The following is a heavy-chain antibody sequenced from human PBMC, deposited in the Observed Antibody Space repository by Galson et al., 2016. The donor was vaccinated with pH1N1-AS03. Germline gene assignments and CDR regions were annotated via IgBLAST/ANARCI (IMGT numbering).Heavy chain of an antibody. CDR2: INHSGST. Sequence: ETLSLTCAVYGGSFNNYYWNWIRQSPGKGLEWVGEINHSGSTDYNPSLKSRVTISVDPSKNQISLNLNSVTAADTAVYYCARGSYSSGWYRGRNAFDVWGKGTTVTVSS. CDR3: ARGSYSSGWYRGRNAFDV. CDR1: GGSFNNYY. V-gene: IGHV4-34*01. J-gene: IGHJ6*04. D-gene: IGHD6-19*01.